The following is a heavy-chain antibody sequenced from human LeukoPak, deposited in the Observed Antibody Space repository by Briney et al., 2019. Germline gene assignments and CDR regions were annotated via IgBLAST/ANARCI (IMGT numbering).Heavy chain of an antibody. CDR1: GFTFSSYG. V-gene: IGHV3-30*02. CDR2: IRYDGSNK. D-gene: IGHD2-2*01. J-gene: IGHJ4*02. Sequence: PGGSLRLSCAASGFTFSSYGMHWIRQAPGKGLEWVAFIRYDGSNKYYADSVKGRFTISRDNSKNTLYLQMNSLRAEDTAVYYCAEVFSGGSSTSPQPFGYWGQGTLVTVSS. CDR3: AEVFSGGSSTSPQPFGY.